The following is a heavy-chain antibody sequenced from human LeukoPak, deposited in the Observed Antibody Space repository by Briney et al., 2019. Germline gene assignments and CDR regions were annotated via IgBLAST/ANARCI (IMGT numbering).Heavy chain of an antibody. V-gene: IGHV1-46*01. CDR2: INPSGGST. D-gene: IGHD2-15*01. CDR3: ARDRSPSARYFNY. J-gene: IGHJ4*02. CDR1: RYTFTSYY. Sequence: ASVKVSCKTSRYTFTSYYMNWVRQAPGQGLEWMGMINPSGGSTSYAQKFQGRVTKTRDTSTSTVYMELNSLTSEDTALYYCARDRSPSARYFNYWGQGTLVTVSS.